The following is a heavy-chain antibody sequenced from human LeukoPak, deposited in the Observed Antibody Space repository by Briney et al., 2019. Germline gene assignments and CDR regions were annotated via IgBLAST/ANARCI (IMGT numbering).Heavy chain of an antibody. V-gene: IGHV4-4*07. Sequence: SETLSLTCTVSGGSISSYYWSWVRQPAGKGLEWIGRIYTSGSTNYNPSLKSRVTMSVDTSKNQFSLKLRSMTAADTAVYYSARERYGGNSDYWGQGTLVTVSS. CDR2: IYTSGST. D-gene: IGHD4-23*01. J-gene: IGHJ4*02. CDR1: GGSISSYY. CDR3: ARERYGGNSDY.